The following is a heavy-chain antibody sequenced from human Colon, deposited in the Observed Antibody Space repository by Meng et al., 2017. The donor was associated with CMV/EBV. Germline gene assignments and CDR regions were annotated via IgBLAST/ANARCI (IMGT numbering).Heavy chain of an antibody. Sequence: GESLKISCAASGFTFNDYSMSWIRQAPGKGLEWISYISSNGRTIFYADSVRGRFTISRDNPRNSLFLQMNSLSADDTAVYYCVRTPAATTGWFDPWGQGTLVTVSS. CDR1: GFTFNDYS. J-gene: IGHJ5*02. CDR3: VRTPAATTGWFDP. D-gene: IGHD1-26*01. CDR2: ISSNGRTI. V-gene: IGHV3-11*01.